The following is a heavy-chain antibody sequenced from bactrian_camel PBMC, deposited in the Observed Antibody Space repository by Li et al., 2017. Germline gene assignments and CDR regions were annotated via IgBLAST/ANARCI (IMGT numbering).Heavy chain of an antibody. J-gene: IGHJ4*01. V-gene: IGHV3S10*01. CDR2: IASDGNA. CDR3: TKSGGRSYASGYNF. Sequence: VQLVESGGGLVQPGGSLRLSCVASQFTFSSYDMAWVRQAPGMGLEWVSTIASDGNAYYADSVKGRFTISRDNAKNTVYLQLSSLKTEEMAMYYCTKSGGRSYASGYNFWGQGTQVTVS. CDR1: QFTFSSYD. D-gene: IGHD1*01.